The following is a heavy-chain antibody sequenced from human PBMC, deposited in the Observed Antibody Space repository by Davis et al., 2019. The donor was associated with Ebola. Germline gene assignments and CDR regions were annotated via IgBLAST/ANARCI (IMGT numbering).Heavy chain of an antibody. D-gene: IGHD3-3*01. CDR2: INPNSGGT. J-gene: IGHJ4*02. CDR3: ARQKSITIFGGEDFDY. Sequence: ASVKVSCKASGYTFTGYYMHWVRQAPGQGLEWMGWINPNSGGTNYAQKFQGWVTMTRDTSISTAYMELSSLRSEDTAVYYCARQKSITIFGGEDFDYWGQGTLVTVSS. CDR1: GYTFTGYY. V-gene: IGHV1-2*04.